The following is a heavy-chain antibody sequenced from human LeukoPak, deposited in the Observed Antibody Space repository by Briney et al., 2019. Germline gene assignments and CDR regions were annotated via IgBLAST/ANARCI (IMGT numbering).Heavy chain of an antibody. CDR3: ARVRYNYGDSDY. J-gene: IGHJ4*02. CDR2: IYHNGNP. Sequence: PSETLSLTCAVSGYSISSGYYWGWIRQPPGKGLEWIGTIYHNGNPYYNPSLKSRVTISVDTSKNQFSLKLSSVTAADTAVYYCARVRYNYGDSDYWGQGTLVTVSS. D-gene: IGHD5-18*01. V-gene: IGHV4-38-2*01. CDR1: GYSISSGYY.